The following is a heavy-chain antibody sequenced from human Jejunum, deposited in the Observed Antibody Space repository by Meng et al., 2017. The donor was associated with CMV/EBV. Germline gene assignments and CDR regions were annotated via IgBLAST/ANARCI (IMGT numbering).Heavy chain of an antibody. CDR1: GFTVSNNY. D-gene: IGHD3-22*01. CDR2: IYDAGNT. Sequence: GFTVSNNYMNWVRQAPGKGLEWVSVIYDAGNTYYADSVKGRFTSSRDNAQNSLYLQMNSLRGEDTAVYYCATGLYYYDSEAYLGYWGQGTPVTVSS. CDR3: ATGLYYYDSEAYLGY. J-gene: IGHJ4*02. V-gene: IGHV3-66*01.